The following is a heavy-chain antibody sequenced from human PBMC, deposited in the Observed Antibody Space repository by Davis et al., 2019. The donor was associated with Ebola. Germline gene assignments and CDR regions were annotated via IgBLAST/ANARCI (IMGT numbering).Heavy chain of an antibody. CDR3: ARRSNYGDYSLDY. D-gene: IGHD4-17*01. Sequence: GESLKISCKGSGHSFTSYWIGWVRQMPGKGLEWMGIIYPGDSDTRYSPSFQGQVTISADKSITTAYLQWTSLKASDTAIYYCARRSNYGDYSLDYWGQGTLVTVSS. J-gene: IGHJ4*02. CDR2: IYPGDSDT. CDR1: GHSFTSYW. V-gene: IGHV5-51*01.